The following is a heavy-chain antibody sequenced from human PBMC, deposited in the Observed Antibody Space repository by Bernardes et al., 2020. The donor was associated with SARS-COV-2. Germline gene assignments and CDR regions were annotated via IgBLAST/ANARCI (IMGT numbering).Heavy chain of an antibody. CDR2: INSDGSST. D-gene: IGHD1-1*01. V-gene: IGHV3-74*01. CDR3: ARSPPYWNEAYYYYYYGMDV. J-gene: IGHJ6*02. Sequence: GGSLRLSCAASGFTFSSYWMHWVRQAPEKGLVWVSRINSDGSSTSYADSVKGRFTISRDNAKNTLYLQMNSLRAEDTAVYYCARSPPYWNEAYYYYYYGMDVWGQGTTVTVSS. CDR1: GFTFSSYW.